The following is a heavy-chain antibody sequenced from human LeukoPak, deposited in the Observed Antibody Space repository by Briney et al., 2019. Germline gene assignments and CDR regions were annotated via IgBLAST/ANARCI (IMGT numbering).Heavy chain of an antibody. CDR2: ISYDGTEK. Sequence: GSSLRLSCAASGLIFSSYAMHWVRQAPGKGLEWVAVISYDGTEKYYGDSVKGRFTISRDNSNNTLYLQMYSLRAEDTAVYYCAKLTTSWGQGTLVTVSS. D-gene: IGHD4-11*01. CDR1: GLIFSSYA. J-gene: IGHJ4*02. V-gene: IGHV3-30-3*01. CDR3: AKLTTS.